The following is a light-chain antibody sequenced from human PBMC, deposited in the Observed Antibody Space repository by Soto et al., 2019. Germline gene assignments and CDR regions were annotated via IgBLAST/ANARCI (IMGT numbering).Light chain of an antibody. J-gene: IGKJ1*01. V-gene: IGKV1-39*01. Sequence: SAPSSAVEGKVIITCLASQSISNHLNWYQQKPGKAPKLLIFAASSLQSGVPLRFSGSESGTDCTLTISCLQPGALATYYCQLSCRTPQTLGPGTKVDIK. CDR2: AAS. CDR1: QSISNH. CDR3: QLSCRTPQT.